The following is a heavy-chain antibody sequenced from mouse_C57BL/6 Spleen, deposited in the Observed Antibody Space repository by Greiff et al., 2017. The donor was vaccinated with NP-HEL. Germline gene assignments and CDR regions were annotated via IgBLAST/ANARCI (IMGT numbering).Heavy chain of an antibody. D-gene: IGHD3-2*02. V-gene: IGHV1-74*01. Sequence: QVQLKQSGAELVKPGASVKVSCKASGYTFTSYWMHWVKQRPGQGLEWIGRIHPSDSDTNYNQKFKGKATLTVDKSSSTAYMQLSSLTSEDSAVYYCAMDSSGYVGGFDYWGKGTTLTVSS. CDR1: GYTFTSYW. CDR3: AMDSSGYVGGFDY. CDR2: IHPSDSDT. J-gene: IGHJ2*01.